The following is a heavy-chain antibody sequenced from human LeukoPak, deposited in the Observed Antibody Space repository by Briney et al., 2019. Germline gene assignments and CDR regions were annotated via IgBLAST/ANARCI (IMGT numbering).Heavy chain of an antibody. Sequence: ASVKVSCKTSGYTFNAYYMHWVRQAPGQGLEWMGWINPNSGGTNYAQRFQGRVTMTRDTSISTAYMELSRLRSDDTAVYYCARDTSSSPFMITFGGVIPDYWGQGTLVTVSS. J-gene: IGHJ4*02. CDR3: ARDTSSSPFMITFGGVIPDY. V-gene: IGHV1-2*02. CDR2: INPNSGGT. CDR1: GYTFNAYY. D-gene: IGHD3-16*02.